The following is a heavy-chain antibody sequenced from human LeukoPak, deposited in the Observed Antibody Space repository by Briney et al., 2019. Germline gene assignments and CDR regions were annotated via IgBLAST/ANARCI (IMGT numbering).Heavy chain of an antibody. CDR3: ARVSRKMATIAYYFDY. CDR2: MNPNSGNT. Sequence: ASVRVSCKASGYTFTGYYIHWVRQAPGQGLEWMGWMNPNSGNTGYAQKFQGRVTITRNTSISTAYMELSSLRSEDTAVYYCARVSRKMATIAYYFDYWGQGTLVTVSS. D-gene: IGHD5-24*01. J-gene: IGHJ4*02. V-gene: IGHV1-8*03. CDR1: GYTFTGYY.